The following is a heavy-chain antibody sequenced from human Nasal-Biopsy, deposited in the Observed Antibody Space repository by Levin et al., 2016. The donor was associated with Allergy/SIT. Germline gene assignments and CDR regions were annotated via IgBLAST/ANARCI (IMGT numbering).Heavy chain of an antibody. Sequence: SETLSLTCTVSGGSLSISKWWNWVRQPPGKGPEWIGDIYDRGTTNYNPSLRSRVSISVDKSKNQFSLKLSSVTAADTAVYYCARFGRDDGFDIWGQGTMVTVSS. D-gene: IGHD3-3*01. J-gene: IGHJ3*02. CDR3: ARFGRDDGFDI. V-gene: IGHV4-4*02. CDR1: GGSLSISKW. CDR2: IYDRGTT.